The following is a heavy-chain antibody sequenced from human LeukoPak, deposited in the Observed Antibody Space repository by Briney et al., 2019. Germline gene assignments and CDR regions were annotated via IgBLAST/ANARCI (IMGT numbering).Heavy chain of an antibody. CDR1: GFTFSSYS. V-gene: IGHV3-48*01. CDR2: ISSSSSTI. Sequence: PRGSLRLSCATPGFTFSSYSMNWVRQAPGKGLEWGSYISSSSSTIYYADSVEGRFHISRDNSKDTLDLQMNSLRAEGKAVYYFVSTRWPARGGDYWGQGTLVTVSS. D-gene: IGHD3-10*01. CDR3: VSTRWPARGGDY. J-gene: IGHJ4*02.